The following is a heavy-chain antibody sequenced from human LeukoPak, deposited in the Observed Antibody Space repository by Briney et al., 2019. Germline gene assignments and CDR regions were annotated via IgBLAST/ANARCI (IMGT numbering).Heavy chain of an antibody. CDR2: ILSDGYRT. V-gene: IGHV3-30*18. Sequence: GGSLRLSCAASGFPFSTYDMHWVRQAPDKGLQWVAVILSDGYRTDYPDSVRGRFTISRDNFKNTVDLQMISVTAEDTAMYFCAKGLGTGSVLARPLHYWGQGTLVTVSS. D-gene: IGHD3-10*01. CDR3: AKGLGTGSVLARPLHY. J-gene: IGHJ4*02. CDR1: GFPFSTYD.